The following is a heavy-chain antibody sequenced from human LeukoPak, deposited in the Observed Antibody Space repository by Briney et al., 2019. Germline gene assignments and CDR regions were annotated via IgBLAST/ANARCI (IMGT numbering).Heavy chain of an antibody. V-gene: IGHV3-23*01. CDR1: GFTFSKHG. Sequence: PGGSLRLSCAASGFTFSKHGMSWVRQASGKGLEWVSAVSDSGSDTYYADSVKGRFTVSRDNSKNTLYLQMNSLRAEDTAVYYCAKRVPYSSSSVYFDNWGQGTLVTVSS. J-gene: IGHJ4*02. D-gene: IGHD6-6*01. CDR2: VSDSGSDT. CDR3: AKRVPYSSSSVYFDN.